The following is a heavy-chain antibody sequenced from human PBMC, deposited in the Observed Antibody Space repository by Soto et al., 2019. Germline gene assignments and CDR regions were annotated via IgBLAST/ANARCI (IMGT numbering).Heavy chain of an antibody. J-gene: IGHJ4*02. CDR3: ARDRWGLLGGDY. D-gene: IGHD3-16*01. Sequence: EVQLVESGGGLVQPGGSLRISCAASGFDFSSYWMHWVRQAPGGGPVWVSRIIYDGGITNYVDSVKGRFTMSRDNDKNTVFLQMNSLRAEDTAVYYCARDRWGLLGGDYWGQGTLVIVSS. CDR2: IIYDGGIT. CDR1: GFDFSSYW. V-gene: IGHV3-74*01.